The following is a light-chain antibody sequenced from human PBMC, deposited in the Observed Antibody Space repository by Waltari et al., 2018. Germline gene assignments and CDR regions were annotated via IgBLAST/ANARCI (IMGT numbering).Light chain of an antibody. CDR2: DSS. CDR3: QQRNNWPPFT. Sequence: ETVLTQSPATLSLSPGERATLSCRASQNIGNDLAWYHQRPGQALRLLIYDSSTRATGMPARFSGSGSGTDFTLTISSLAPEDVATYFCQQRNNWPPFTFGPGTILDIK. J-gene: IGKJ3*01. V-gene: IGKV3-11*01. CDR1: QNIGND.